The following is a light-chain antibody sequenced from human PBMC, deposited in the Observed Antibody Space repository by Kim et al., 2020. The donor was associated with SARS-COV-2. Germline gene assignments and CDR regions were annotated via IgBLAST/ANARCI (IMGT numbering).Light chain of an antibody. CDR1: ESVSSK. J-gene: IGKJ2*01. CDR3: QQYINWPLYT. Sequence: VSPGERATLSCRASESVSSKLAWYQQKPGQAPRLLMYGVSIRATDIPGRFSGSGSGTEFTLTISSLQSEDFAVYYCQQYINWPLYTFGQGTKLEI. CDR2: GVS. V-gene: IGKV3D-15*01.